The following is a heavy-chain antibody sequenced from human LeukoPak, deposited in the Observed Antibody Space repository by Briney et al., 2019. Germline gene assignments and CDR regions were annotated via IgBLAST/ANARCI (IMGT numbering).Heavy chain of an antibody. V-gene: IGHV1-2*02. CDR2: INPNNGGT. CDR3: ARLICRSTSCFFDY. J-gene: IGHJ4*02. CDR1: GYTFTGYY. Sequence: ASVKVFCKASGYTFTGYYMHWVRQAPGQGLEWLVWINPNNGGTNYAQKFQGRVTMTRDTSISTAYMELSRLRSDDTAVYYCARLICRSTSCFFDYWGQGTLVTVSS. D-gene: IGHD2-2*01.